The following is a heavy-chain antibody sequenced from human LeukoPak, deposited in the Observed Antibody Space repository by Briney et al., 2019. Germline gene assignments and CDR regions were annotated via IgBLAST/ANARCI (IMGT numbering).Heavy chain of an antibody. J-gene: IGHJ3*02. CDR1: GFTFDDYG. CDR3: ARGLRLTWGDAFDI. V-gene: IGHV3-20*04. D-gene: IGHD3-16*01. Sequence: RGSLRLSCAASGFTFDDYGMSWVRQAPGKGLEWVSGINWNGGSTGYADSVKGRFTISRDNAKNSLYLQMNSLRAEDTAVYYCARGLRLTWGDAFDIWGQGTMVTVSS. CDR2: INWNGGST.